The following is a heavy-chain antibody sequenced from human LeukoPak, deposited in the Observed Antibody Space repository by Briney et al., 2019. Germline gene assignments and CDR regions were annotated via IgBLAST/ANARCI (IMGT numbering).Heavy chain of an antibody. V-gene: IGHV3-7*01. CDR1: GFSFSAYW. Sequence: GGSLRLSCAVSGFSFSAYWMTWVRQAPGKGLEWVANIKQEGSEKNSVDSVKGRFTISRDNAENSLFLQMNSLRVEDTAVYYCAREWQGGIAAAGTRIEGDYWGQGTLVAVSS. CDR2: IKQEGSEK. CDR3: AREWQGGIAAAGTRIEGDY. D-gene: IGHD6-13*01. J-gene: IGHJ4*02.